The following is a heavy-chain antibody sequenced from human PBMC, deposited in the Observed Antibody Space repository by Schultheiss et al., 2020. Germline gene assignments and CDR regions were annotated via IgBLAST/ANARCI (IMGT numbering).Heavy chain of an antibody. Sequence: ASVKVSCKASGYNFTSYDINWVRQATGQGLEWMGWMNPNSGNTGYAQKFQGRVTMTRNTSISTAYMELSSLRSEDTAVYYCARGYCSSTSCYSGAFDIWGQGTMVTVSS. V-gene: IGHV1-8*01. J-gene: IGHJ3*02. CDR3: ARGYCSSTSCYSGAFDI. D-gene: IGHD2-2*01. CDR1: GYNFTSYD. CDR2: MNPNSGNT.